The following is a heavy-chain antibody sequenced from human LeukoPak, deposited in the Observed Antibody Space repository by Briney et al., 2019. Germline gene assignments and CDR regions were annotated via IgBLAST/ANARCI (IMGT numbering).Heavy chain of an antibody. Sequence: SVKVSCKASGGTFSSYAISWVRQAPGQGLEWMRRIIPILGIANYAQKFQGRVTITADKSTNTAYMEVSSLRSEDAALYYCARDRALVRDLWSPSAFESWGQGTQVIVSS. J-gene: IGHJ4*02. CDR3: ARDRALVRDLWSPSAFES. V-gene: IGHV1-69*04. D-gene: IGHD3-10*01. CDR1: GGTFSSYA. CDR2: IIPILGIA.